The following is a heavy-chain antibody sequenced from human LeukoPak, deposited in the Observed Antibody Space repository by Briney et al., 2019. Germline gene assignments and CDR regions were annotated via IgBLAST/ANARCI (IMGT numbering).Heavy chain of an antibody. J-gene: IGHJ3*02. Sequence: SETLSLTCTVSGGSISSSSYYWGWIRQPPGKGLEWIGSIYYSGSTYYNPSLKSRVTISVDTSKNQFSLKLSSVTAADTALYYCARDGGIVVPAAPAVFDIWGQGTLVTVSS. CDR2: IYYSGST. CDR1: GGSISSSSYY. D-gene: IGHD2-2*01. CDR3: ARDGGIVVPAAPAVFDI. V-gene: IGHV4-39*07.